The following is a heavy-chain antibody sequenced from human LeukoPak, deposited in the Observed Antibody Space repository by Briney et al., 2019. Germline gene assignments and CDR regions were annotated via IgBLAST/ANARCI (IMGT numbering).Heavy chain of an antibody. CDR1: GGSISSTNW. V-gene: IGHV4-4*02. CDR2: VRLDGKT. CDR3: ARVPGSTTWAFGYHGMDV. D-gene: IGHD2-2*01. J-gene: IGHJ6*02. Sequence: SETLSLTCGVSGGSISSTNWWTWVRQPPGKGLEWIGEVRLDGKTNYNPSLESRVTMSVDLSENHMSLKLTSVTAADTAVYYCARVPGSTTWAFGYHGMDVWGQGTRVTVSS.